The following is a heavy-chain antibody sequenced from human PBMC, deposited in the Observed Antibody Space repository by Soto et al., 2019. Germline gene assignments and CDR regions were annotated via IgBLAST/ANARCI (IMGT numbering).Heavy chain of an antibody. Sequence: EVQLVESGGGLVKPGGSLRLSCAASGFTFSSYSMNWVRQAPGKGLEWVSSISSSSSYIYYADSVKGRFTISRDNAKNSLYLQMNSLRAEDTAVYYCASVLEGATTPGYYYGMDVWGQGTTVTVSS. CDR1: GFTFSSYS. V-gene: IGHV3-21*01. CDR3: ASVLEGATTPGYYYGMDV. D-gene: IGHD1-26*01. CDR2: ISSSSSYI. J-gene: IGHJ6*02.